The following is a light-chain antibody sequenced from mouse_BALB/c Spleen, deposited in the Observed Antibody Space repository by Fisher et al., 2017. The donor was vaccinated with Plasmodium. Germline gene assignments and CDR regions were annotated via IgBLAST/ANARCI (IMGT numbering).Light chain of an antibody. Sequence: DIVMTQSTATLSVTPGDSVSLSCRASQFISNNLHWYQQKSLESPRLLIKYASQSISGIPSRFSGSGSVTDFTLNINSVETEDFGMYFCQHSNSWPLTFGSGTKLEIK. CDR1: QFISNN. V-gene: IGKV5-43*01. CDR3: QHSNSWPLT. J-gene: IGKJ4*01. CDR2: YAS.